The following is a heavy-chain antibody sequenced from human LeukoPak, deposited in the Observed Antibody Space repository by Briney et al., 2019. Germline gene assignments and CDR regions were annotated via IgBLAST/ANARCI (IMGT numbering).Heavy chain of an antibody. CDR3: VRDLVFVWTPGDDFDF. CDR2: INEDATTI. CDR1: GFAFSAYW. J-gene: IGHJ4*02. V-gene: IGHV3-74*01. Sequence: GGSLRLSCAASGFAFSAYWVHWVRQAPGKGLEWVARINEDATTISYADSVKGRFIISRDNSKKSLYLQMNNLRAEDTAVYYCVRDLVFVWTPGDDFDFWGQGTLVTVTS. D-gene: IGHD3-16*01.